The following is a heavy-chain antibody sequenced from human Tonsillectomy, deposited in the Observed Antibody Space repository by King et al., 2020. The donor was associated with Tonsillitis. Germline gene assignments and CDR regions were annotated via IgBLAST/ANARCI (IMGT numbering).Heavy chain of an antibody. CDR2: IRYDGSNK. J-gene: IGHJ4*02. CDR1: GFTFSSYG. CDR3: AKDLPLKPPPYYDFWSGYYWGGPPDDY. Sequence: VQLVESGGGVVQPGGSLRLSCAASGFTFSSYGMHWVRQAPGKGLEWVAFIRYDGSNKYYADSVKGRFTISRDNSKNTLYLQMNSLRAEDTAVYYCAKDLPLKPPPYYDFWSGYYWGGPPDDYWGQGTLVTVSS. D-gene: IGHD3-3*01. V-gene: IGHV3-30*02.